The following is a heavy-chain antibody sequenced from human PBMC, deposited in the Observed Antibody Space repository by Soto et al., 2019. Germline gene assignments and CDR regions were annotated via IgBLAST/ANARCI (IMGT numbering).Heavy chain of an antibody. CDR2: LSNTGRRT. Sequence: PGGSLRLSCVVSVFPFGANAMSWVRQAPGKGLEWVSGLSNTGRRTSYADSVKGRFNISRDNSENTVYLQMNSLRVEDTAVYYCARALFPDVDIYAMDVWGQGTAVTVSS. J-gene: IGHJ6*02. CDR1: VFPFGANA. D-gene: IGHD3-9*01. CDR3: ARALFPDVDIYAMDV. V-gene: IGHV3-23*01.